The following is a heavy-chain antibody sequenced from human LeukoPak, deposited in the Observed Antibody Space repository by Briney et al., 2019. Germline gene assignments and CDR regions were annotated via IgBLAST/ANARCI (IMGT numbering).Heavy chain of an antibody. CDR2: IIPIFGTA. CDR3: ARVRQVAGTRIYYFDY. D-gene: IGHD6-19*01. V-gene: IGHV1-69*06. Sequence: ASVKVSCKVSGYTLTELSMHWVRQAPGQGLEWMGGIIPIFGTANYAQKFQGRVTITADKSTSTAYMELSSLRSEDTAVYYCARVRQVAGTRIYYFDYWGQGTLVTVSS. J-gene: IGHJ4*02. CDR1: GYTLTELS.